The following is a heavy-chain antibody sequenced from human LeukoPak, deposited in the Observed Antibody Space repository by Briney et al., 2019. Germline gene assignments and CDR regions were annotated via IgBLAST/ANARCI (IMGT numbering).Heavy chain of an antibody. CDR1: GFTFSDYY. Sequence: PGGSLRLSCAASGFTFSDYYMSWIRQAPGKGLEWVSYISSSGSTIYYADSVKGRFTISRDNAKNSLYLQMNSLRAEDTAVYYCARHYFSGSYAPLGYWGQGTLVTVSS. CDR3: ARHYFSGSYAPLGY. D-gene: IGHD1-26*01. V-gene: IGHV3-11*01. J-gene: IGHJ4*02. CDR2: ISSSGSTI.